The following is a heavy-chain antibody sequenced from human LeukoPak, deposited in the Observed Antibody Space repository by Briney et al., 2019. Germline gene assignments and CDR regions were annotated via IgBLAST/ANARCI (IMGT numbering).Heavy chain of an antibody. V-gene: IGHV1-8*01. Sequence: ASVKVSCKASGYTFTNYDINWVRQATGQGLEWMGWMNPNSGNTGYAQKFQGRVTMTRNTSISTAYMELSSLRSEDTAVYYCARGEEYYDFWSGYHLYYFDYWGQGTLVTVSS. J-gene: IGHJ4*02. CDR2: MNPNSGNT. CDR1: GYTFTNYD. CDR3: ARGEEYYDFWSGYHLYYFDY. D-gene: IGHD3-3*01.